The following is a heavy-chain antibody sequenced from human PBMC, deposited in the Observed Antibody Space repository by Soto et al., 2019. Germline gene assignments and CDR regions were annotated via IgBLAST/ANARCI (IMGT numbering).Heavy chain of an antibody. Sequence: EVQLLESGGGLVQPGGSLRLSCVGSGFFFSSYTMTWVRQAPGKGLEWVSSFSATSENTYYADSVRGRFTISRDNSKNPPFPQKNSLTAEDTAMYFCAKARDQQWVRLPFDYWGQGILVIVSS. CDR3: AKARDQQWVRLPFDY. J-gene: IGHJ4*02. CDR1: GFFFSSYT. V-gene: IGHV3-23*01. D-gene: IGHD6-19*01. CDR2: FSATSENT.